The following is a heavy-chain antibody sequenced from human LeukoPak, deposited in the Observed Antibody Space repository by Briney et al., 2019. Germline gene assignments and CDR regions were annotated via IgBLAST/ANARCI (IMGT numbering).Heavy chain of an antibody. J-gene: IGHJ6*02. V-gene: IGHV4-59*01. CDR3: ARHDYHYGMDV. CDR2: IYYSGST. CDR1: GGSISSYY. Sequence: AETLSLTCTVSGGSISSYYWSWIRQPPGKGLEWIGYIYYSGSTNYNPSLKSRVTISVDTSKNQFSLKLSSVTAADTAVYYCARHDYHYGMDVWGQGTTVTVSS.